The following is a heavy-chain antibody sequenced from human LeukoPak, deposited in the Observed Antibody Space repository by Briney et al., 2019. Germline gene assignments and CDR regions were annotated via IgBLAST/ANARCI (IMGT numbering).Heavy chain of an antibody. J-gene: IGHJ6*03. V-gene: IGHV4-4*02. CDR1: GGSVSSPNW. D-gene: IGHD6-13*01. Sequence: SETLSLTCAVSGGSVSSPNWWSWVRPSPEKGLEWIAEIYHTGSTNYNPSLKSRVTISVDTPKNQFSLKLSSVTAADTAVYYCARENRYSSSWYPHYYYYMDVWGKGTTVTVSS. CDR2: IYHTGST. CDR3: ARENRYSSSWYPHYYYYMDV.